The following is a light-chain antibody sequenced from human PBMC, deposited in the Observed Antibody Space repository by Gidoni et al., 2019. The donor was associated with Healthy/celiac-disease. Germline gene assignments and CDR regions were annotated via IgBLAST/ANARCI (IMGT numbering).Light chain of an antibody. CDR1: QSVSST. Sequence: EIVMTQSPATLSVSPGERATLSCRASQSVSSTLAWYQKKPGQAPRLLIYGASTRATGIPARFSGSGSGTEFTLTISSLQSEDFAVYYCQQYNNWWWTFGQGTKVEIK. J-gene: IGKJ1*01. V-gene: IGKV3-15*01. CDR2: GAS. CDR3: QQYNNWWWT.